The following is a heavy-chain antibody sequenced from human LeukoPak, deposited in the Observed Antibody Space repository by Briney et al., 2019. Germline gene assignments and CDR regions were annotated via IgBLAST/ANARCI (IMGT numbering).Heavy chain of an antibody. Sequence: ASVKVSCKASGYTFTSYDINWVRQATGQGLEWMGWMNPNSGNTGYAQKFQGRVTITADESTGTAYMELSSLRSEDTAVYYCGAAGTEYWGQGTLATVSS. CDR3: GAAGTEY. CDR1: GYTFTSYD. CDR2: MNPNSGNT. J-gene: IGHJ4*02. D-gene: IGHD6-13*01. V-gene: IGHV1-8*01.